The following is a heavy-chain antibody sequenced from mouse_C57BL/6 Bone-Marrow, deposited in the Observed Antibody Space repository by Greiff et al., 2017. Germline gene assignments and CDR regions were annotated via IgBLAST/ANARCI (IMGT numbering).Heavy chain of an antibody. CDR1: GFNIKDDY. V-gene: IGHV14-4*01. J-gene: IGHJ2*01. D-gene: IGHD1-1*01. Sequence: EVQLQESGAELVRPGASVKLSCTASGFNIKDDYMHWVKQRPEQGLEWIGWIDPENGDTEYASKFQGKATITADTSSNTAYLQLSSLTSEDTAVYYCTTGLYYGSSYVGYCGQGTTLTVSS. CDR2: IDPENGDT. CDR3: TTGLYYGSSYVGY.